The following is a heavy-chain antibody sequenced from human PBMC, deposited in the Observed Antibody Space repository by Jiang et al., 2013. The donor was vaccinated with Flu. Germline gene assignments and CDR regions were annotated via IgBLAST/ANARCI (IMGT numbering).Heavy chain of an antibody. CDR1: GFTFDDYA. V-gene: IGHV3-9*01. Sequence: SLRLSCAASGFTFDDYAMHWVRQAPGKGLEWVSGISWNSGSIGYADSVKGRFTISRDNAKNSLYLQMNSLRAEDTALYYCAKDFNEGAAVAVDYWGQGTLVTVSS. CDR3: AKDFNEGAAVAVDY. J-gene: IGHJ4*02. CDR2: ISWNSGSI. D-gene: IGHD6-19*01.